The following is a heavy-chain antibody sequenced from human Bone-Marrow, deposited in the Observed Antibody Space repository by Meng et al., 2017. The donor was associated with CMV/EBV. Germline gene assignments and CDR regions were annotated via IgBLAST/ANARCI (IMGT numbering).Heavy chain of an antibody. CDR3: ARGEGIAAAVPYNWFGP. V-gene: IGHV1-18*01. Sequence: ASVKVSCKASGYTFTSYGISWVRQAPGQGLEWMGWISAYNGNTNYAQKLQGRVTMTTDTSTSTAYMELRSLRSDDTAVYYCARGEGIAAAVPYNWFGPWGQGTLVTVSS. CDR2: ISAYNGNT. D-gene: IGHD6-13*01. CDR1: GYTFTSYG. J-gene: IGHJ5*02.